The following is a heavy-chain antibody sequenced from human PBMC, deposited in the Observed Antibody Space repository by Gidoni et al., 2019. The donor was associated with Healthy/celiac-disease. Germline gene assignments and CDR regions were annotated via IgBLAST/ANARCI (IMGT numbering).Heavy chain of an antibody. CDR1: GFTFSDHY. CDR2: TRNKANSYTT. D-gene: IGHD6-19*01. J-gene: IGHJ4*02. V-gene: IGHV3-72*01. Sequence: EVQLVESGGGLVQPGGSLRLSCAASGFTFSDHYMDWVRQAPGKGLGWVGRTRNKANSYTTEYAASVKGRFTISRDDSKNSLYLQMNSLKTEDTAVYYCAVGVIAVAGTINFDYWGQGTLVTVSS. CDR3: AVGVIAVAGTINFDY.